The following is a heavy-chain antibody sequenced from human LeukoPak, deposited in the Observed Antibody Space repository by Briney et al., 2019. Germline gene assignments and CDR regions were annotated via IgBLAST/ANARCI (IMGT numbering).Heavy chain of an antibody. CDR3: AKYAYNWNAPDGFDM. Sequence: GGSLRLSCAASGFTFSSYGMHWVRQAPGKGLEWVAVISSDGSRKHYGDSVKGRFTISRDNSESTLFLQMNSLRTDDTSVYFCAKYAYNWNAPDGFDMWGQGTMVIVSP. V-gene: IGHV3-30*18. D-gene: IGHD1-1*01. J-gene: IGHJ3*02. CDR1: GFTFSSYG. CDR2: ISSDGSRK.